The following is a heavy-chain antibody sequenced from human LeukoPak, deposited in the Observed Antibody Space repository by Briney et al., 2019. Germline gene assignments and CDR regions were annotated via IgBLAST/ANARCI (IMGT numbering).Heavy chain of an antibody. Sequence: GGSLRLSCAASGFTFTSYSMNWVRQAPGKGLEWISAISVDGSHTYYADSLKGRFTISRDNSKNTLSLQMNSLRVEDTAVYYCAKCYDTSGRRASDIWGQGTMVTVSS. CDR2: ISVDGSHT. CDR3: AKCYDTSGRRASDI. J-gene: IGHJ3*02. V-gene: IGHV3-23*01. D-gene: IGHD3-22*01. CDR1: GFTFTSYS.